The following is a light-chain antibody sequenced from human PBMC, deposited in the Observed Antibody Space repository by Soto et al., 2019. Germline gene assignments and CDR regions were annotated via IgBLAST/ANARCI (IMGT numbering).Light chain of an antibody. CDR2: GAS. V-gene: IGKV1-39*01. CDR1: HTIATY. Sequence: IQMTQSPSSLSASVGDGVTLTCRASHTIATYLNWYQQKPGQVPEVLIYGASRLHVGVPSRFTGSEYEADFMHPITNLLPQDFAIYYYQEFYYSPTAFDQGTNL. CDR3: QEFYYSPTA. J-gene: IGKJ2*01.